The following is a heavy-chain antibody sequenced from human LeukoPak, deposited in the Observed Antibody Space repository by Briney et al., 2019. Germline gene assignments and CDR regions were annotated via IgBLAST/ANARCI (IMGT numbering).Heavy chain of an antibody. CDR2: IKSDGSST. V-gene: IGHV3-74*01. J-gene: IGHJ4*02. CDR3: ARTFAAAHIDY. CDR1: GFTFSSYS. D-gene: IGHD2-15*01. Sequence: AGGSLRLSCAASGFTFSSYSMNWVRQAPGKGLVWVSRIKSDGSSTTYADSVKGRFTISRDNAKNTLYLEMNSLRAEDTAVYYCARTFAAAHIDYWGQGTLVTVSS.